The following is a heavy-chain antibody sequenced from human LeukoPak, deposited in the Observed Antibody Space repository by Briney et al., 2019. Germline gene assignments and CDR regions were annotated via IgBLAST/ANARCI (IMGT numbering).Heavy chain of an antibody. CDR3: ARGLRAARLGDY. V-gene: IGHV4-34*01. CDR2: INHSGGT. J-gene: IGHJ4*02. Sequence: SETLSLTCAVYGGSFSGYYWSWIRQPPGKGLEWIGEINHSGGTNYNPSLKSRVTISVDTSKNQFSLKLSSVTAADTAVYYCARGLRAARLGDYWGQGTLVTVSS. D-gene: IGHD6-6*01. CDR1: GGSFSGYY.